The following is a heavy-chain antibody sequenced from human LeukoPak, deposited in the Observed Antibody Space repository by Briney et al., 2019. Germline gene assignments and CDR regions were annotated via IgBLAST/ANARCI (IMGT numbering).Heavy chain of an antibody. Sequence: PGGSLRLSCAASGFTFRSYGMHWVRQATDKGLEWVAVISYDGNTKYYADSVKDRFTISRDNSKNTLYLQMNSLRAEDTAVYYCARDLSTVTTDAGFDYWGQGTLVTVSS. J-gene: IGHJ4*02. CDR2: ISYDGNTK. CDR1: GFTFRSYG. CDR3: ARDLSTVTTDAGFDY. D-gene: IGHD4-17*01. V-gene: IGHV3-30*03.